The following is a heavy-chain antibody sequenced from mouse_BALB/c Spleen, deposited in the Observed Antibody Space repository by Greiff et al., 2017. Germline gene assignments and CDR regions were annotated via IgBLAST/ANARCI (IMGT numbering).Heavy chain of an antibody. V-gene: IGHV5-6-5*01. CDR2: ISSGGST. J-gene: IGHJ4*01. Sequence: DVMLVESGGGLVKPGGSLKLSCAASGFTFSSYAMSWVRQTPEKRLEWVASISSGGSTYYPDSVKGRFTISRDNARNILYLQMSSLRSEDTAMYYCARGQGYGNYYAMDYWGQGTSVTVSS. D-gene: IGHD2-10*02. CDR3: ARGQGYGNYYAMDY. CDR1: GFTFSSYA.